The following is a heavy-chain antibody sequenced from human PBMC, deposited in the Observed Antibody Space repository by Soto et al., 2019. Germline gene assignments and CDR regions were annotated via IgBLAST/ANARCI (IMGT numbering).Heavy chain of an antibody. Sequence: QVQLQESGPGLVKPSQTLSLTCTVSGGSISSGGYYWSWIRQHPGKGLEWIGYIYYSGSTYYNPSLKSRVTIAEDTSKNQYSLKLSSVTAANTDVYYCATYCRGGSCYLDSWGQGTLVTVSS. CDR1: GGSISSGGYY. J-gene: IGHJ4*02. V-gene: IGHV4-31*03. CDR2: IYYSGST. D-gene: IGHD2-15*01. CDR3: ATYCRGGSCYLDS.